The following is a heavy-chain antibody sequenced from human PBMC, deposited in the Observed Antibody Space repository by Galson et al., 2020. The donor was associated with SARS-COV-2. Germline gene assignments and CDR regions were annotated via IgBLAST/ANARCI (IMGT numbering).Heavy chain of an antibody. CDR1: GFSLSTSGMC. V-gene: IGHV2-70*11. Sequence: ESGPTLVKPTQTLTLTCTFSGFSLSTSGMCVSWIRQPPGKALEWLARIDWDDDKYYSTSLKTRLTISKDTSKNQVVLTMTNMDPVDTATDYCGCGRITIIGVCYYGMCVCGQGSTVTVSS. D-gene: IGHD3-3*01. J-gene: IGHJ6*02. CDR2: IDWDDDK. CDR3: GCGRITIIGVCYYGMCV.